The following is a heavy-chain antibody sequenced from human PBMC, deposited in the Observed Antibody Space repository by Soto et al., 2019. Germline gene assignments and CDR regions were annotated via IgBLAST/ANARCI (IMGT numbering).Heavy chain of an antibody. Sequence: SQTLSLTCVISVDSVSSDSAAWNLIRQSPSRGLEWLGRTYYRSKLYNDYAVSVKSRITINPDTSKNQFSLQLNSVTPEDTAVYYCARAGRNSSSGYILDYWGQGNIVPVSS. CDR2: TYYRSKLYN. D-gene: IGHD6-13*01. CDR1: VDSVSSDSAA. J-gene: IGHJ4*02. V-gene: IGHV6-1*01. CDR3: ARAGRNSSSGYILDY.